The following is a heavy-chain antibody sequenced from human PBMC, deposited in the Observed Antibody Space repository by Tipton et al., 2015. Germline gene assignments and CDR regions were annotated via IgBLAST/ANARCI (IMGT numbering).Heavy chain of an antibody. CDR1: GFTFTNYV. V-gene: IGHV3-23*01. J-gene: IGHJ2*01. D-gene: IGHD6-19*01. CDR2: ISGSGGST. CDR3: ARDVGPIAVTGTRYFDL. Sequence: SLRLSCAASGFTFTNYVLAWVRQAPGKGLEWVSAISGSGGSTYYAESVKGRLTISRDNSKNTLYLQMDSLRAEDTAVYYCARDVGPIAVTGTRYFDLWGRGTLVTVSS.